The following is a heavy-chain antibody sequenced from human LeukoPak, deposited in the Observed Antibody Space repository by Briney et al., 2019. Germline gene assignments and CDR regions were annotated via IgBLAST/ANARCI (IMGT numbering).Heavy chain of an antibody. D-gene: IGHD1-26*01. Sequence: SETLSLTCTVSGGSISSSSYYWGWIRQPPGKGLEWIGSIYYSGSTYYNPSLKSRVTISVDTSKNQLSLKLSSLTAADTAVYYCARHEYSGSYYGLSWFDPWGQGTLFTVSS. J-gene: IGHJ5*02. CDR1: GGSISSSSYY. CDR3: ARHEYSGSYYGLSWFDP. V-gene: IGHV4-39*01. CDR2: IYYSGST.